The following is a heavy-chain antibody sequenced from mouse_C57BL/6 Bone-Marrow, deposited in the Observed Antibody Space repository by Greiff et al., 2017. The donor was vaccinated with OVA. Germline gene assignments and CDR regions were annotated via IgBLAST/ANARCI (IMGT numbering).Heavy chain of an antibody. J-gene: IGHJ2*01. Sequence: EVQLVESGGGLVQPGGSLKLSCAASGFTFSDYYMYWVRQTPEKRLEWVAYISNGGGSTYYPDTVKGRFTISRDNAKNTLYLQMSRLKSEDTAMYYCARHDDYYFDYWGQGTTLTVSS. CDR3: ARHDDYYFDY. CDR2: ISNGGGST. V-gene: IGHV5-12*01. CDR1: GFTFSDYY. D-gene: IGHD2-13*01.